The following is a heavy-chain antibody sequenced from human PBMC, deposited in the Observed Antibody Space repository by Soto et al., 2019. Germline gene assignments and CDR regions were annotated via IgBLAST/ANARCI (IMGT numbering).Heavy chain of an antibody. CDR3: ARGGTQIDY. J-gene: IGHJ4*02. CDR2: ISAYNGNT. V-gene: IGHV1-18*01. CDR1: GYTFTNFG. D-gene: IGHD3-16*01. Sequence: QVQLVQSGAEVKKPGASVKVSCKASGYTFTNFGIRWVRQAPGQGREWMGWISAYNGNTNYAQKFQGRVTMTTDTSTSTAYMEVRSLGFDDAAVYYCARGGTQIDYWGQGTLVTVSS.